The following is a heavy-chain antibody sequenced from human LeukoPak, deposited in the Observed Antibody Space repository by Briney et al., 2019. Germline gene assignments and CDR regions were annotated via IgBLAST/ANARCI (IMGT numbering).Heavy chain of an antibody. Sequence: PGGSLRLSCAASGFTFSSYAMSWVRQAPGKGLEWVSGISGSGDNTYYADSVKGRFTISRDNSKNTLYLQMNSLRAEDTAVYYCAREGWCTTASCFSLDYWGQGTLVTVSS. D-gene: IGHD2-2*01. CDR2: ISGSGDNT. J-gene: IGHJ4*02. CDR3: AREGWCTTASCFSLDY. V-gene: IGHV3-23*01. CDR1: GFTFSSYA.